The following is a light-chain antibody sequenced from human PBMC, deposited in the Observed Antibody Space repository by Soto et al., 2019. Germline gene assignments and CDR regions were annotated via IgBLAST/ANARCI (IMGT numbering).Light chain of an antibody. Sequence: DIQMTQSPPTLSASVGDRVTITCRASQSISNFLAWYQQKPGKAPELLIYQASSLESGVPSRFSGSGSGTDFTLTISSLRPDDFATYYCQQYNSYPWTFGQGTKVEFK. CDR1: QSISNF. J-gene: IGKJ1*01. V-gene: IGKV1-5*03. CDR2: QAS. CDR3: QQYNSYPWT.